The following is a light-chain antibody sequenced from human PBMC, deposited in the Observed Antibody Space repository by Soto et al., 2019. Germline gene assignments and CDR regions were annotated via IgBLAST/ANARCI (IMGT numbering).Light chain of an antibody. J-gene: IGKJ3*01. CDR3: QQFSNYPIT. V-gene: IGKV1D-13*01. CDR1: QGISSA. Sequence: AIQLTQSPSSLSASVGDRVTIACRASQGISSALAWYQQIPGKAPKLLIYDASSLQSVVPSRFSGSGSGTDFTLTISSLQPEDFATYYCQQFSNYPITFGPGTKLDIQ. CDR2: DAS.